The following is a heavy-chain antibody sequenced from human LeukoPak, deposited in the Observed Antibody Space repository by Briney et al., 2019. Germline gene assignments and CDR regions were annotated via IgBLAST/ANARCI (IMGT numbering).Heavy chain of an antibody. CDR3: RFSSWFGEFSFDY. CDR2: INHSGST. V-gene: IGHV4-34*01. D-gene: IGHD3-10*01. J-gene: IGHJ4*02. CDR1: GGSFSGYY. Sequence: PSETLSLTCAVYGGSFSGYYWSWIRQPPGKGLEWIGEINHSGSTNYNPSLKSRVTISVDTSKNQFSLKLSSVTAADTAVYCCRFSSWFGEFSFDYWGQGTLVTVSS.